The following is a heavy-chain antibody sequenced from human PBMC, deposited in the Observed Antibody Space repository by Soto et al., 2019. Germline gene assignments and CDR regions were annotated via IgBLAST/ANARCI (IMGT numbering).Heavy chain of an antibody. CDR3: ARIAGSSWFFDY. V-gene: IGHV3-11*06. Sequence: PGGSLRLSCAASGFTFSDYYMSWIRQAPGKGLEWVSYISSSSSYTNYADSVKGRFTISRDNAKNSLYLQMNSLRAEDTAVYYCARIAGSSWFFDYWGQGTLVTVSS. CDR1: GFTFSDYY. J-gene: IGHJ4*02. CDR2: ISSSSSYT. D-gene: IGHD6-13*01.